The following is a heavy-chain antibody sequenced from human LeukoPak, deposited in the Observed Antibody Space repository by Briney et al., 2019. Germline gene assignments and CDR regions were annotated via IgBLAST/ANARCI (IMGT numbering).Heavy chain of an antibody. J-gene: IGHJ4*02. D-gene: IGHD4-17*01. CDR2: ISYDGSNK. CDR3: ARNDYGDSLFDY. CDR1: GFTFSSYA. V-gene: IGHV3-30-3*01. Sequence: GGSLRLSCAASGFTFSSYAMHWVRQAPGKGLEWVAVISYDGSNKYYADSVKGRFTISRDNSKNTLYLQMNSLRAEDTAVYHCARNDYGDSLFDYWGQGTLVTVSS.